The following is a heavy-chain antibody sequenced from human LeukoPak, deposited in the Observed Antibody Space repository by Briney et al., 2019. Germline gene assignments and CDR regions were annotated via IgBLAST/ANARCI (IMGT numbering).Heavy chain of an antibody. CDR1: GYTFTNYY. CDR3: ARASSGWYEDY. V-gene: IGHV1-46*01. CDR2: INPSGGGT. D-gene: IGHD6-19*01. Sequence: ASVKVSCKASGYTFTNYYMHWVRQAPGQGLEWMGIINPSGGGTSYAQKFQGRLTMTRDTSISTAYMELSRLRSDDTAVYYCARASSGWYEDYWGQGTLVTVSS. J-gene: IGHJ4*02.